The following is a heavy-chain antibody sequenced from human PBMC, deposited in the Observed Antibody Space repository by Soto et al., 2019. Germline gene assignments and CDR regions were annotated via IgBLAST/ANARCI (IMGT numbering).Heavy chain of an antibody. V-gene: IGHV4-30-2*01. D-gene: IGHD3-22*01. Sequence: QLQLQESGSGLVKPSQTLSLTCAVSGGSISSGGYSWSWIRQPPGKGLEWIGYIYHSGSTYYNPSLKSRVTISVDRSKNQFSLKLSSVTSADTAVYYCARDLYDSSGYMQGDYWFDPWGQGTLVTVSS. CDR3: ARDLYDSSGYMQGDYWFDP. J-gene: IGHJ5*02. CDR2: IYHSGST. CDR1: GGSISSGGYS.